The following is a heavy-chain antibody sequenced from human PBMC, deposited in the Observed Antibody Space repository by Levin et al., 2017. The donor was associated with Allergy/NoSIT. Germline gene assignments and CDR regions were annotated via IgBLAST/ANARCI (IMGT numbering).Heavy chain of an antibody. J-gene: IGHJ4*02. CDR2: IYHSGST. D-gene: IGHD1-14*01. Sequence: SETLSLTCAVSGSSISSGYYWGWIRQPPGKGLEWIGSIYHSGSTYYNPSLKSRVTISVDTSKNQFSLKLSSVTAADTAVYYCARDLNPPDFDYWGQGTLVTVSS. CDR3: ARDLNPPDFDY. V-gene: IGHV4-38-2*02. CDR1: GSSISSGYY.